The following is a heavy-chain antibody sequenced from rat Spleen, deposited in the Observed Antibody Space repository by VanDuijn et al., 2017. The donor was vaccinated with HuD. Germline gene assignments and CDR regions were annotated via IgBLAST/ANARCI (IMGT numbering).Heavy chain of an antibody. CDR3: ATTPLYYSGDPYYFDY. CDR1: GFTFSNYG. D-gene: IGHD1-1*01. CDR2: ISSDGRRN. V-gene: IGHV5-29*01. Sequence: EVQLVESGGGLVQPGRSMKLSCAASGFTFSNYGLAWVRQTPTKGLEWVATISSDGRRNYYRDSVKCRFTISRDNAKSSLYLQMDSLRSADTATYYCATTPLYYSGDPYYFDYWGQGVMVTVSS. J-gene: IGHJ2*01.